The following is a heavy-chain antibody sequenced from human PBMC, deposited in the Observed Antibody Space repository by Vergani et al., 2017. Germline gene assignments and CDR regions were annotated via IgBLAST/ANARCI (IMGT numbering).Heavy chain of an antibody. D-gene: IGHD6-13*01. CDR3: AKPNYSSSYQMDV. CDR2: IWYDGSNK. V-gene: IGHV3-33*06. CDR1: GFTFSSYG. Sequence: QVQLVESGGGVVQPGRSLRLSCAASGFTFSSYGMHWVRQAPGKGLEWVAVIWYDGSNKYYADSVKGRFTISRDNSKNTLYLQMNSLRAEDTAVYYCAKPNYSSSYQMDVWGKGTTVTVSS. J-gene: IGHJ6*03.